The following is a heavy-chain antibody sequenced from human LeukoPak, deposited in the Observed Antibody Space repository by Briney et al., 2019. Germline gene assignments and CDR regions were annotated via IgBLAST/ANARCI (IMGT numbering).Heavy chain of an antibody. Sequence: GGSLRLSCAASGFTFDDYAMHWVRQGPGKGLEWVSAISPSGGGTYYADSVKGRFTISRDNSKNTLYLQMNSLRAEDTAVYYCAKDRRLAAFDYGGQGTLVTVSS. D-gene: IGHD6-25*01. J-gene: IGHJ4*02. CDR1: GFTFDDYA. CDR3: AKDRRLAAFDY. V-gene: IGHV3-23*01. CDR2: ISPSGGGT.